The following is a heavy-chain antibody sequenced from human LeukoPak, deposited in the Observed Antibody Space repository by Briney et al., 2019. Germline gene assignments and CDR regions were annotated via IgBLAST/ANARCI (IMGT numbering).Heavy chain of an antibody. CDR1: GFTVSSNY. J-gene: IGHJ2*01. CDR3: AGDRAPIGSWYFDL. V-gene: IGHV3-53*01. D-gene: IGHD1-26*01. CDR2: MYSDETT. Sequence: HPGGSLRLSFAASGFTVSSNYISWVRQAPGKGLEWVTVMYSDETTYYADSVKGRFTVSRDNFKNTLYLQMNSLRAEDTAVYYCAGDRAPIGSWYFDLWGRGTLVTVSS.